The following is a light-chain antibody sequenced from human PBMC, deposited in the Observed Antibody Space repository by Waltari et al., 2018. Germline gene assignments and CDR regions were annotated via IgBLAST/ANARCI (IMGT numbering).Light chain of an antibody. CDR1: QGIGIH. J-gene: IGKJ4*01. V-gene: IGKV1-27*01. CDR2: AAS. CDR3: QKYNDVPQP. Sequence: IITCRASQGIGIHLAWYQQKPGKVPKALIYAASTLHSGVPSRFSGSGSGTDFTLTISSLQPEDFATYYCQKYNDVPQPFGGGTRVEIK.